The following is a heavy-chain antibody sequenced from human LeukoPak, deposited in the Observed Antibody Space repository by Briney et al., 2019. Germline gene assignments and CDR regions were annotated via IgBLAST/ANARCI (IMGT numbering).Heavy chain of an antibody. J-gene: IGHJ4*02. CDR3: ARDTGRTYFDY. V-gene: IGHV3-66*01. Sequence: PGGSLRLSCAASGFTFSNHYMSWVRQAPGKGLEWVSVIYSGGSTYYADSVKGRFTISRDKSKNTVYLQMNSLRVEDTAVYYCARDTGRTYFDYWGQGTLVTVSS. CDR1: GFTFSNHY. CDR2: IYSGGST. D-gene: IGHD1-14*01.